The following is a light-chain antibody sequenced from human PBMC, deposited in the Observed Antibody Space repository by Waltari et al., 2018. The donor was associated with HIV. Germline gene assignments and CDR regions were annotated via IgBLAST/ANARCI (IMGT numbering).Light chain of an antibody. Sequence: QSVLIQSPSMSGTPGQSITISCSGSNSNIGKNGVYWHQQFPGTAPKVLISSNNLRPSGVPDRFSGSKAGTSASLGSSGLRSEDEADYFCQSYDSRVFGSGTKVTVL. J-gene: IGLJ1*01. CDR1: NSNIGKNG. CDR3: QSYDSRV. CDR2: SNN. V-gene: IGLV1-47*01.